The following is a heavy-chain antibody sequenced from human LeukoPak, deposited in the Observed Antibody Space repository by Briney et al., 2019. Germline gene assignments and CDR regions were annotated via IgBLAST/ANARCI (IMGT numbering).Heavy chain of an antibody. V-gene: IGHV3-30*02. Sequence: PGGSLRLSCAASGFTFSSYGMHWVRQAPGKGLEWVAVIWYDGSNKYYADSVEGRFTISRDNSKNTLYLQMNSLRAEDTAVYYCAKDLAMTTVTTFLHNWGQGTLVTVSS. CDR3: AKDLAMTTVTTFLHN. J-gene: IGHJ4*02. CDR1: GFTFSSYG. D-gene: IGHD4-17*01. CDR2: IWYDGSNK.